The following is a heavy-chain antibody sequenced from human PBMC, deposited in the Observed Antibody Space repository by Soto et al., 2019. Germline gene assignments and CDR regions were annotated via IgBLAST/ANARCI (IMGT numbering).Heavy chain of an antibody. V-gene: IGHV5-51*01. D-gene: IGHD6-19*01. J-gene: IGHJ4*02. CDR1: GYSFINYW. Sequence: GESLKISCKGSGYSFINYWIAWVRQMPGKGLEWMGIINPGDSDIRYSPSFQGQITISADKSISTAYLQWSSLKASDTATYYCTRPQSSGWYDYWGQGTLVTVSS. CDR2: INPGDSDI. CDR3: TRPQSSGWYDY.